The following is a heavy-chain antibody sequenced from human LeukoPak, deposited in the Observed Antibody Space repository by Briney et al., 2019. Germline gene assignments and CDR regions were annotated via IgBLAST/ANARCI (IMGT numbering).Heavy chain of an antibody. Sequence: VKVSCKASGYTFTSYGISWVRQAPGQGLEWMGWISAYNGNTNYAQKLQGRVTMTTDTSTSTAYMELRSLRSDDTAVYYCAGEDYYDSSGYYAFDIWGQGTMVTVSS. D-gene: IGHD3-22*01. J-gene: IGHJ3*02. V-gene: IGHV1-18*01. CDR3: AGEDYYDSSGYYAFDI. CDR2: ISAYNGNT. CDR1: GYTFTSYG.